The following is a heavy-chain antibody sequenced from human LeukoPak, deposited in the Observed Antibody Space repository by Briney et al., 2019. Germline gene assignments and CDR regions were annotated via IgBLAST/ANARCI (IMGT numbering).Heavy chain of an antibody. CDR3: ARAEMYYYMDV. J-gene: IGHJ6*03. V-gene: IGHV3-74*01. CDR2: INSDGSST. Sequence: GGSLRLSCAASGFTFSSYWMHWVRQAPGKGLVWVSRINSDGSSTSYADSVKGRFTISRDNAKNTLYLQMNSLRAEDTAVYYCARAEMYYYMDVRGKGTTVTVSS. CDR1: GFTFSSYW. D-gene: IGHD5-24*01.